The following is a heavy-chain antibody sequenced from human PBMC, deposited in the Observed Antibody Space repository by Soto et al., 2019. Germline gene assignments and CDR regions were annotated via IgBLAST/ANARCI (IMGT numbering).Heavy chain of an antibody. CDR2: IIPIFGTA. V-gene: IGHV1-69*12. D-gene: IGHD6-13*01. CDR1: GGTFSSYA. Sequence: QVQLVQSGAEVKKPGSSVKVSCKASGGTFSSYAISWVRQAPGQGLEWMGGIIPIFGTANYAQEFQGRVTSTADESTSTADMELSSRRSEDTAVYYCASRIAAAGAYYYYGMDVWGQGTTVTVSS. CDR3: ASRIAAAGAYYYYGMDV. J-gene: IGHJ6*02.